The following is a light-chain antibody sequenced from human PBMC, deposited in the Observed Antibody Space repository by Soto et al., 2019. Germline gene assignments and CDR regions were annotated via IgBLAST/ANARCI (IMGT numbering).Light chain of an antibody. CDR3: ISYTDRQSYL. Sequence: QSVLTQPASVSGSPGQSITISCSGTSSDIGSYNHVAWYQQFPGKSPKLMIYAVSDRPPGVSDHFSGSKSGITASLTISGLQTEDEADYYCISYTDRQSYLFGTGTRSPS. CDR1: SSDIGSYNH. CDR2: AVS. J-gene: IGLJ1*01. V-gene: IGLV2-14*03.